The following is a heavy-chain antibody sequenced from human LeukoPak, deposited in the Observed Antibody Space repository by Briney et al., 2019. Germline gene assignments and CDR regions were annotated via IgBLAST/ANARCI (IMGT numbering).Heavy chain of an antibody. V-gene: IGHV1-18*01. J-gene: IGHJ4*02. Sequence: ASVKVSCKASGYTFTSYDINWVRQATGQGLEWMGWISAYNGNTNYAQKLQGRVTMTTDTSTSTAYMELRSLRSDDTAVYYCARVLGGWLDYWGQGTLVTVSS. CDR2: ISAYNGNT. CDR3: ARVLGGWLDY. D-gene: IGHD6-19*01. CDR1: GYTFTSYD.